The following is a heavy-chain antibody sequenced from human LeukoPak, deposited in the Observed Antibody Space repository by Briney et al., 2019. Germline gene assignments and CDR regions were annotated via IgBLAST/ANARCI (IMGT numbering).Heavy chain of an antibody. CDR2: IYYSGST. J-gene: IGHJ4*02. V-gene: IGHV4-30-4*01. D-gene: IGHD2-21*02. CDR3: ASYKRFLAYCGGDCYSYFDY. Sequence: SETLSLTCTVSGSSISSGDYYWSWIRQPPGKGLEWIGYIYYSGSTYYNPSLKSRVTISVDTSKNQFSLKLSSVTAADTAVYYCASYKRFLAYCGGDCYSYFDYWGQGTLVTVSS. CDR1: GSSISSGDYY.